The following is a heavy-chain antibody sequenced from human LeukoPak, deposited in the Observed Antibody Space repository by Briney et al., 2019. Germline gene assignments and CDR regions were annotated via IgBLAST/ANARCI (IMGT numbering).Heavy chain of an antibody. CDR3: ARAGYCSGGSCSYYYYYYMDV. CDR1: GGSISSSNW. CDR2: IYHSGST. V-gene: IGHV4-4*02. Sequence: SGTLSLTCAVSGGSISSSNWWSWVRQPPGKGLEWIGEIYHSGSTNYNPSLKSRVTISVDTSKNQFSLKLSSVTAADTAVYYCARAGYCSGGSCSYYYYYYMDVWGKGTTVTISS. D-gene: IGHD2-15*01. J-gene: IGHJ6*03.